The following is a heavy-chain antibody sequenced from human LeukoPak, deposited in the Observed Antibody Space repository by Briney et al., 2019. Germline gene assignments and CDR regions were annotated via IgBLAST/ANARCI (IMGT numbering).Heavy chain of an antibody. Sequence: ASVKVSCKASGYTFTSYGISWVRQAPGQGLEWMGWISAYNGNTNYAQKLQGRVTMTTDISTSTAYMELRSLRSDDTAVYYCARSSSSSSWGSPIDYWGQGTLVTVSS. V-gene: IGHV1-18*01. CDR1: GYTFTSYG. CDR3: ARSSSSSSWGSPIDY. D-gene: IGHD6-13*01. CDR2: ISAYNGNT. J-gene: IGHJ4*02.